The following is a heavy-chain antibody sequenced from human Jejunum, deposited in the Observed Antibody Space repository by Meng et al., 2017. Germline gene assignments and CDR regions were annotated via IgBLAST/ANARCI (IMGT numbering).Heavy chain of an antibody. J-gene: IGHJ4*02. V-gene: IGHV4-61*08. CDR2: AST. Sequence: LQQSCPGLVRPSGTLSPICTVSGGSVSRAGYQWGWIRQPPGKGLEWIGYASTNYNPSLKSRVTISLDTSRNQFSLSLSSVTAADTAVYYCARDHMGSLDYWGQGILVTVSS. CDR1: GGSVSRAGYQ. D-gene: IGHD1-26*01. CDR3: ARDHMGSLDY.